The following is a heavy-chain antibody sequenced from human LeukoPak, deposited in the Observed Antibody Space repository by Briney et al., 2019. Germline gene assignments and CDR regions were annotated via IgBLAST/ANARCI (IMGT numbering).Heavy chain of an antibody. CDR1: GGSISSYY. CDR3: ARHYYDSSGYIRAFDY. J-gene: IGHJ4*02. V-gene: IGHV4-59*01. Sequence: SETLSLTCTVSGGSISSYYWSWIRQPPGKGLEWMGYIYYSGSTNYNPSLKSRVTISVDTSKNQFYMKLSSVTAADTAIYYCARHYYDSSGYIRAFDYWGQETLVTVSS. D-gene: IGHD3-22*01. CDR2: IYYSGST.